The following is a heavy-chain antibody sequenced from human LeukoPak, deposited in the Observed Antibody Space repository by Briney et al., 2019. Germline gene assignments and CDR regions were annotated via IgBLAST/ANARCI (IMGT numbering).Heavy chain of an antibody. CDR1: GYTFTGHY. CDR3: ARTEYSSPSGGFDP. J-gene: IGHJ5*02. D-gene: IGHD6-6*01. V-gene: IGHV1-2*02. CDR2: INPNSGGT. Sequence: VASVKVPCKASGYTFTGHYMHWVRQAPGQGLEWMGWINPNSGGTNYAQKFQGRVTMTRDTSISTAYMELSRLRSDDTAVYYCARTEYSSPSGGFDPWGQGTLVTVSS.